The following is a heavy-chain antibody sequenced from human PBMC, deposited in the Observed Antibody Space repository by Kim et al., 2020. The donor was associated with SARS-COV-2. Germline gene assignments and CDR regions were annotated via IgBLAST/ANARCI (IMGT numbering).Heavy chain of an antibody. CDR1: GFIFTNNA. CDR2: IGVGAGSK. Sequence: GGSLRLSCAASGFIFTNNAMRWVRQAPGKGLEWVADIGVGAGSKYYADSVKGRFTISRDNSKNTVYLQMNSLRAEDTAVYYCATRTRSGTRVSALDIGG. V-gene: IGHV3-23*01. CDR3: ATRTRSGTRVSALDI. J-gene: IGHJ3*02. D-gene: IGHD6-25*01.